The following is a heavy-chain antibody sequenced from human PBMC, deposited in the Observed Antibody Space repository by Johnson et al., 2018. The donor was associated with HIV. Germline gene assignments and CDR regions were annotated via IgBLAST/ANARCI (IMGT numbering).Heavy chain of an antibody. CDR2: ISWNSGSI. CDR1: GFTFSRYA. V-gene: IGHV3-9*01. J-gene: IGHJ3*02. Sequence: ASGFTFSRYAMHWVRQAPGKGLEWVSGISWNSGSIGYADSVKGRFTISRDNAKNSLYLQMNSLRAEDTAVYYCARGGYSTILDAFDIWGQGTMVTVSS. D-gene: IGHD6-13*01. CDR3: ARGGYSTILDAFDI.